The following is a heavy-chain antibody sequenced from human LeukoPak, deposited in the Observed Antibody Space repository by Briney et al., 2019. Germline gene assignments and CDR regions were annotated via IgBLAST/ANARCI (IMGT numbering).Heavy chain of an antibody. CDR3: AKDPLTKSSGSTLFDY. CDR2: ISYDGSNK. CDR1: GFTFSSYG. J-gene: IGHJ4*02. D-gene: IGHD6-19*01. V-gene: IGHV3-30*18. Sequence: PGGSLRLSCAASGFTFSSYGMHWVRQAPGKGLEWVAVISYDGSNKYYADSVKGRFTISRDNSKNTLYLQMNSLRAEDTAVYYCAKDPLTKSSGSTLFDYWGQGTLVTVSS.